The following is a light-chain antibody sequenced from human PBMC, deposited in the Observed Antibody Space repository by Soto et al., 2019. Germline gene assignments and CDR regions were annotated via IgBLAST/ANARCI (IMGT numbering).Light chain of an antibody. CDR2: DVS. CDR1: SSDIGVYDY. V-gene: IGLV2-11*01. CDR3: CSYAGSYTLV. J-gene: IGLJ2*01. Sequence: QSVLTQPASVSGSPGQSITISCTGTSSDIGVYDYVSWYQQHPGKAPKLIIYDVSKRPSGVPDRFSGSKSGNTASLTISGLQAEDEADYYCCSYAGSYTLVFGGGTKLTVL.